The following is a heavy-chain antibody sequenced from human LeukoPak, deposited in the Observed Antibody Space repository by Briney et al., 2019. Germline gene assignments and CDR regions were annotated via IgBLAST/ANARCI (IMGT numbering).Heavy chain of an antibody. Sequence: SGGSLRLSCAASGFTFNTYGMHWVRQAPGKGLEWVAVIWYDGSNKYFSDSMKGRFTISRDNSKNSLYLQMNSLRAEDTAMYYCARALYSYGVLDYWGQGTLVSVSS. CDR1: GFTFNTYG. CDR3: ARALYSYGVLDY. D-gene: IGHD5-18*01. CDR2: IWYDGSNK. J-gene: IGHJ4*02. V-gene: IGHV3-33*01.